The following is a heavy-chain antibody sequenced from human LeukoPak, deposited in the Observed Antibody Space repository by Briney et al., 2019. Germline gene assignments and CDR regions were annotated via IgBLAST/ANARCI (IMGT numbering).Heavy chain of an antibody. D-gene: IGHD6-19*01. CDR2: INPNSGGT. V-gene: IGHV1-2*02. J-gene: IGHJ4*02. Sequence: GASVKVSCKASGYTFTGYYMHWVRQAPGQGLEWMGWINPNSGGTNYAQKFQGRVTMTRDTSISTAYMELSRLRSDDTAVYYCARVGSIRVAVAGPVDHWGQGTLVTVSS. CDR1: GYTFTGYY. CDR3: ARVGSIRVAVAGPVDH.